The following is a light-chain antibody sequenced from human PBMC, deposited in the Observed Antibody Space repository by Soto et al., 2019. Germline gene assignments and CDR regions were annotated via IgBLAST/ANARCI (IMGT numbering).Light chain of an antibody. CDR3: QHYIRWPLT. V-gene: IGKV3D-15*01. Sequence: ELVVTQSPATLSVSPGERVTLSCRTSQDVSSKLAWYQQQAGQAPSLLIYDASTSATGTPARCSGSGSGTEFTLAVSSLQAEDYAVYFCQHYIRWPLTFGGGTKVDIK. CDR2: DAS. CDR1: QDVSSK. J-gene: IGKJ4*01.